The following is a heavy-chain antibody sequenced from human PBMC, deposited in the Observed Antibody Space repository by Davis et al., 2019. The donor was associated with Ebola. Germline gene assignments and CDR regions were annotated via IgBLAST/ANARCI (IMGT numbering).Heavy chain of an antibody. Sequence: GESLKISCAASGFTFSSYSMNWVRHAPGKWLEWVSYISSSGSTIYYADSVKGRLTISRDNAKNSLYLQMNSLRAEDTSAYYCARDYPGDGAFDIWGQGTMVTVSS. CDR1: GFTFSSYS. J-gene: IGHJ3*02. CDR3: ARDYPGDGAFDI. CDR2: ISSSGSTI. V-gene: IGHV3-48*04. D-gene: IGHD3-10*01.